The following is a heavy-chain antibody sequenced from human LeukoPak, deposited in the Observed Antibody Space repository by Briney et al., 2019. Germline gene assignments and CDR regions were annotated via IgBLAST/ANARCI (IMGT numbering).Heavy chain of an antibody. CDR2: ISGGTT. J-gene: IGHJ4*02. Sequence: GGSLRLSCAASGFTISTYGMSWVRQAPGKGLEWVSSISGGTTYYADSVKGRFTISRDNSKNTVSLQMNSLRAEDTAVYYCAKSLYHSGNYWGQGTLVAVSS. CDR1: GFTISTYG. D-gene: IGHD3-10*01. CDR3: AKSLYHSGNY. V-gene: IGHV3-23*01.